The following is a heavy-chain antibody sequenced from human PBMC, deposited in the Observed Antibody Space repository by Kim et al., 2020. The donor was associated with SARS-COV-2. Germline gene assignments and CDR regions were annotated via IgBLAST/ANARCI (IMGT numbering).Heavy chain of an antibody. V-gene: IGHV3-11*01. CDR2: SDGRSM. Sequence: SDGRSMRYADSVNGRFSLSRDNAKKSLSLQMNSLTPEDTAVYYCVREPANWGQGTLVTVSS. CDR3: VREPAN. J-gene: IGHJ4*02.